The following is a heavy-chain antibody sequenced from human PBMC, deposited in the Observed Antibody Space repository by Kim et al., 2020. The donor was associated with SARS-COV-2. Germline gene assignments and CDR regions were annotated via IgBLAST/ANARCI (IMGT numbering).Heavy chain of an antibody. CDR2: ISYDGINK. D-gene: IGHD2-15*01. J-gene: IGHJ6*02. V-gene: IGHV3-30*04. CDR1: GFTFSNYA. CDR3: ARDGDYCSGVSCYSFRYGMDV. Sequence: SLRLSCAASGFTFSNYAMHWVRQAPGKGLEWVAVISYDGINKYYADSVKVRFTISRDNSKNTLYLQMNSLRAEETAVYYCARDGDYCSGVSCYSFRYGMDVWGQGTTVTVSS.